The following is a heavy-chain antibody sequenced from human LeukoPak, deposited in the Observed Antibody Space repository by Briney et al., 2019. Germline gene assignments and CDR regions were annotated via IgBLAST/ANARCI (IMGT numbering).Heavy chain of an antibody. CDR1: GFTFNGYH. V-gene: IGHV3-11*01. CDR2: VSSSGIIK. CDR3: VRWSPSTVTYDY. Sequence: GGSLRLSCAASGFTFNGYHVSWIRQAPGKGLEWIAYVSSSGIIKYYPDSVKGRFTISRDNAKNSLSLQMNSLTAEDTAVYYCVRWSPSTVTYDYWGQGTLVTVSS. D-gene: IGHD4-17*01. J-gene: IGHJ4*02.